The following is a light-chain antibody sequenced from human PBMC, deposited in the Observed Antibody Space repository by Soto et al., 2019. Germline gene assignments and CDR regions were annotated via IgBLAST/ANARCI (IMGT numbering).Light chain of an antibody. Sequence: EIVMTQSPATLSVSPGERATLSCRASQSVSSNLAWYQQKPGQAPRLLIYGASTRATGIPARFSGSGSGTEFTLTISSLQSEDFAVYYCQQYNNWHPWKFGQGTKV. CDR3: QQYNNWHPWK. V-gene: IGKV3-15*01. J-gene: IGKJ1*01. CDR1: QSVSSN. CDR2: GAS.